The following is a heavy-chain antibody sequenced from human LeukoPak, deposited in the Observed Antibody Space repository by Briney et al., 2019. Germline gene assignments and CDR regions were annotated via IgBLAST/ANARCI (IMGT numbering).Heavy chain of an antibody. CDR1: GGSISSSNNY. D-gene: IGHD4-23*01. Sequence: SETLSHTCTVSGGSISSSNNYWGWIRQPPGKGLEWIGSIYYSGSTYYNPSLKSRVTISVDTSENQFSLKLSSVTAADTAVYYCATLTTVVTAYYFDYWGQGTLVTVSS. CDR3: ATLTTVVTAYYFDY. J-gene: IGHJ4*02. CDR2: IYYSGST. V-gene: IGHV4-39*07.